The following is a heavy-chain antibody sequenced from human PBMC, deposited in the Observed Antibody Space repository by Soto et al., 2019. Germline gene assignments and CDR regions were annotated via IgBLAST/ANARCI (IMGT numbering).Heavy chain of an antibody. Sequence: EVQLVESGGGLVKPGGSLRLSCAASGFTFSSYSMNWVRQAPGKGLEWVSSISSSSSYIYYADSVKGRFTISRDNAKNSLFLQMNSLRADDTAVYYCARDGGRSGYAGYFFDSWGPGTLVTVSS. J-gene: IGHJ4*02. CDR3: ARDGGRSGYAGYFFDS. D-gene: IGHD5-12*01. V-gene: IGHV3-21*01. CDR2: ISSSSSYI. CDR1: GFTFSSYS.